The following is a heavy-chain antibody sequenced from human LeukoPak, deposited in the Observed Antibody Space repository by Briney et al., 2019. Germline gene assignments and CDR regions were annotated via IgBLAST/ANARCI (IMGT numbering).Heavy chain of an antibody. CDR2: IYYSGST. D-gene: IGHD3-22*01. CDR3: ARHHYYDSSGYYYYFDY. J-gene: IGHJ4*02. Sequence: PSETLSLTCTVSGGSISNSSYYWGWIRQPPGKGLEWIGSIYYSGSTYYNPSLKSRVTISVDTSKNQFSLKLSSVTAADTAVYYCARHHYYDSSGYYYYFDYWGQGTLVTVSS. V-gene: IGHV4-39*01. CDR1: GGSISNSSYY.